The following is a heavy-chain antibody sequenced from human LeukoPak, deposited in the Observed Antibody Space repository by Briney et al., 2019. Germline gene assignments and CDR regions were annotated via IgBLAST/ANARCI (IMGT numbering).Heavy chain of an antibody. CDR2: IYYGEST. CDR3: ARRSHCTGDSCYPV. Sequence: SSETLSLTCTVSGDSMTSSNQYWVWIRQPPGKGLEWIGSIYYGESTYYNPSLKSRVTISQDTSKNQFSLKVNTVTAADTAVYHCARRSHCTGDSCYPVWGQGTTVTVSS. V-gene: IGHV4-39*01. D-gene: IGHD2-15*01. J-gene: IGHJ6*02. CDR1: GDSMTSSNQY.